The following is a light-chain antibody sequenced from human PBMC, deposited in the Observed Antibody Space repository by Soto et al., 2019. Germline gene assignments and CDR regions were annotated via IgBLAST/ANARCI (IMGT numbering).Light chain of an antibody. CDR2: VDN. Sequence: SYELTQPPSVSVAPGQTAKISCGGDNLGSYGVHWYQQKPGQAPVPLVYVDNDRPSGIPERFSGSKSGNTATLTISRVEDGDESDYYCQVWHVSIDHYVFGTGNKVTVL. J-gene: IGLJ1*01. CDR1: NLGSYG. CDR3: QVWHVSIDHYV. V-gene: IGLV3-21*02.